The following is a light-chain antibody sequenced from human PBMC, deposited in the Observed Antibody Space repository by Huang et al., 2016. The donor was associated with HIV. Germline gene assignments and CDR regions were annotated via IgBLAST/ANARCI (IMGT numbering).Light chain of an antibody. CDR2: DTS. V-gene: IGKV3-11*01. J-gene: IGKJ4*01. CDR1: QSVSSS. Sequence: EIVLTQSPATLSLSPGDRATLSCRASQSVSSSLAWYQQKPGQAPGLLIYDTSNRAAGIPARFSGSGSGTDFTLTISSREPEDFAVYYCQHRSNWPPLTFGGGTKVEIK. CDR3: QHRSNWPPLT.